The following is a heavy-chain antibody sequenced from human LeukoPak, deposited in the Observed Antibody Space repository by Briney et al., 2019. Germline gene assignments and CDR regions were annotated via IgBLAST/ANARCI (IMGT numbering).Heavy chain of an antibody. CDR3: ERCYDSGTNENNWFDP. V-gene: IGHV1-69*05. D-gene: IGHD3-3*01. CDR1: GGTFSSYA. Sequence: GASVKVSCKASGGTFSSYAISWVRQAPGQGLEWMGGIIPIFGTANYAQKFQGRVTITTDESTRTAYMELSSLRSEDTAVYYCERCYDSGTNENNWFDPWGQGTLVTVSS. CDR2: IIPIFGTA. J-gene: IGHJ5*02.